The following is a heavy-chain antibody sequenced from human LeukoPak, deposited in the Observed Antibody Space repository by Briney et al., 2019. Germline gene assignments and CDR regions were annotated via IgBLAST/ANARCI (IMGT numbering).Heavy chain of an antibody. D-gene: IGHD1-26*01. V-gene: IGHV3-21*01. CDR1: GFTFSSYS. CDR2: ISSSSSYI. Sequence: GGSLGPSCAASGFTFSSYSMNWVRQAPGKGLEWVSSISSSSSYIYYADSVKGRFTISRDNAKDSLYLQMNSLRAEDTAVYYCAREDSGSYYVDYWGQGTLVTVSS. J-gene: IGHJ4*02. CDR3: AREDSGSYYVDY.